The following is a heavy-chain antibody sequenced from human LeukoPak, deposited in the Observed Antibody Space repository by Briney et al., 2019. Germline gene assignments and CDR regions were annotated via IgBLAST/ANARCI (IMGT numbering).Heavy chain of an antibody. J-gene: IGHJ4*02. CDR2: ISGSGGST. V-gene: IGHV3-23*01. D-gene: IGHD3-22*01. CDR3: AKTGKWYYYDSSGSNFDY. CDR1: GFTFSSYA. Sequence: GGSLRLSCEASGFTFSSYAMSWVRQAPGKGLEWVSAISGSGGSTYYADSVKGRFTISRDNSKNTLYLQMNSLRAEDTAVYYCAKTGKWYYYDSSGSNFDYWGQGTLVTVSS.